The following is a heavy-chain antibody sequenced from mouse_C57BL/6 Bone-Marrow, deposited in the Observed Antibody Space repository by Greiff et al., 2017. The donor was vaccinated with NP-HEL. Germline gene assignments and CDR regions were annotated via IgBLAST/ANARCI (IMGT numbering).Heavy chain of an antibody. D-gene: IGHD6-1*01. CDR3: VRRGGLLRFAY. V-gene: IGHV10-1*01. Sequence: EVQGVESGGGLVQPKGSLKLSCAASGFSFNTYAMNWVRQAPGKGLEWVARIRSKSNNYATYYADSVKDRFTISRDDSESMLYLQMNNLKTEDTAMYCCVRRGGLLRFAYWGQGTLVTVSA. CDR2: IRSKSNNYAT. J-gene: IGHJ3*01. CDR1: GFSFNTYA.